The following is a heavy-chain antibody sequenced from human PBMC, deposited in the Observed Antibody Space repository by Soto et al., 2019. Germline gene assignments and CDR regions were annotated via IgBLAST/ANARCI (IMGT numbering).Heavy chain of an antibody. CDR3: ARDRTRLKMTTFFFDP. Sequence: QVPLVQSGAEVKKPGASVKVSCKASGYTFTSYGISWVRQAPGQGLEWMGWISAYNGNTNYAQKLQGRVTMTTDTSTSTAYMELRSLRSDDTAVYYCARDRTRLKMTTFFFDPWGQGTLVTVSS. D-gene: IGHD4-4*01. CDR2: ISAYNGNT. J-gene: IGHJ5*02. CDR1: GYTFTSYG. V-gene: IGHV1-18*01.